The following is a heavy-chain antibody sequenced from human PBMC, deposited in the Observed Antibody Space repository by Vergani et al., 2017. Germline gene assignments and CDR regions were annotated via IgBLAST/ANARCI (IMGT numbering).Heavy chain of an antibody. J-gene: IGHJ6*02. CDR2: IKQDGSEK. Sequence: EVQLVESGGGLVQPGGSLRLSCAASGFTFSSYWMSWVRQAPGKGLEWVANIKQDGSEKYYVDSVKGRFTISRDNAKNSLYLQMNSLRAEDTAVYYCASQGGGYCSGGSCYVYYYYGMDVWGQGP. CDR3: ASQGGGYCSGGSCYVYYYYGMDV. CDR1: GFTFSSYW. D-gene: IGHD2-15*01. V-gene: IGHV3-7*03.